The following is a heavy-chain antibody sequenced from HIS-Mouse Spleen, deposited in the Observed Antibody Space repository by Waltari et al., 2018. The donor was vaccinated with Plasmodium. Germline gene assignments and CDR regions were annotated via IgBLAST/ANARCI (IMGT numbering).Heavy chain of an antibody. CDR3: AKDRVGAVAALFDY. CDR2: ISGSGGST. J-gene: IGHJ4*02. CDR1: GFTFGSHA. Sequence: EVQLLESGGGLVQPGGSLRLSCAASGFTFGSHAWSWVRQAPGKGLEWVSAISGSGGSTYDADSVKGRFTISRDNSKNTLYLQMNSLRAEDTAVYYCAKDRVGAVAALFDYWGQGTLVTVSS. D-gene: IGHD6-19*01. V-gene: IGHV3-23*01.